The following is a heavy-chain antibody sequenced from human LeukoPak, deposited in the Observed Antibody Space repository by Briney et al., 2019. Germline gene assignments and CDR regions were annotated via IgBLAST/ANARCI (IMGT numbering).Heavy chain of an antibody. D-gene: IGHD2-15*01. CDR3: ARPCSGGSCYSSYDAFDI. CDR2: IYPGDSDT. V-gene: IGHV5-51*01. J-gene: IGHJ3*02. CDR1: GYSFTSYW. Sequence: GESLKISCKGSGYSFTSYWIGWVRQMPGKGLEWMGIIYPGDSDTRYSPSFQGHVTIAADKSISTAYLQWSSLKASDTAMYYCARPCSGGSCYSSYDAFDIWGQGTMVTVSS.